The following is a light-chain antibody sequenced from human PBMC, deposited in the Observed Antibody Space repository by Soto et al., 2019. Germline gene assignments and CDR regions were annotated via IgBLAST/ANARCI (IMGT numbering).Light chain of an antibody. CDR2: GAS. Sequence: DIQVTQSPSSLSASVGDRVTITCRASQSIGTYLNWYHQKPGKAPQLLIYGASTLQSGVPSRFSGSGSGTHFTLTISSLQPDDFATYYCQHYNSYSEAFGQGTKVELK. V-gene: IGKV1-39*01. CDR3: QHYNSYSEA. J-gene: IGKJ1*01. CDR1: QSIGTY.